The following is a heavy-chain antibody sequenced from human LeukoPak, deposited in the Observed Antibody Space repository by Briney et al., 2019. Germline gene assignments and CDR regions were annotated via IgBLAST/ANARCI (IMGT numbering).Heavy chain of an antibody. D-gene: IGHD2-2*02. CDR1: GFTFSSYA. V-gene: IGHV3-23*01. CDR2: ISGSGGST. Sequence: GSLRLSCAASGFTFSSYAMSWGRQAPGKGLEWVSAISGSGGSTYYADSVKGRFTISRDNSKNTLYLQMNSLRAEDTAVYYCAKGPTVVPAAIRGAFDIWGQGTMVTVSS. J-gene: IGHJ3*02. CDR3: AKGPTVVPAAIRGAFDI.